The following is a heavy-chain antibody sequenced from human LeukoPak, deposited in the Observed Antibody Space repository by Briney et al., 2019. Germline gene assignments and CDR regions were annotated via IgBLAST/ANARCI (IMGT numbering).Heavy chain of an antibody. D-gene: IGHD4-17*01. J-gene: IGHJ4*02. CDR3: ARDYGKYFDY. CDR2: ISSSGSST. V-gene: IGHV3-11*05. Sequence: GGSLRLSCAASGFTFSDYYMNWIRQAPGKGLEWISYISSSGSSTRYADSVKGRFTISRDNAKNSLYLQMNSLRAEDTAVYYCARDYGKYFDYWGQGTLVTVSS. CDR1: GFTFSDYY.